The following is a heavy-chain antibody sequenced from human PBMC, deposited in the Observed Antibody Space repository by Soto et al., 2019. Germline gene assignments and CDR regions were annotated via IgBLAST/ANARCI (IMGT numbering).Heavy chain of an antibody. J-gene: IGHJ6*04. V-gene: IGHV1-46*01. CDR2: INPSGGST. D-gene: IGHD6-25*01. Sequence: ASVKVSCKSSGESITIYYIHCVRQAHGQGLEWMGIINPSGGSTSYAQKFQGRVTMTRDTSTSTVYMELSSLRSEDTAVIYCPSSVMEFLVKGTTVTVSP. CDR1: GESITIYY. CDR3: PSSVMEF.